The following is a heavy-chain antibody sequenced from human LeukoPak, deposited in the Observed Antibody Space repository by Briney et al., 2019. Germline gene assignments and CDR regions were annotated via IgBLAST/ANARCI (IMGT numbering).Heavy chain of an antibody. CDR1: GGTFSSYA. CDR3: ASQWVNYDFWGGLQN. Sequence: SVKVSCKASGGTFSSYAISWVRQAPGQGLEWMGGIIPIFGTANYAQKFQGRVTITADESTSTAYMELSSLRSEDTAVYYCASQWVNYDFWGGLQNWGQGTLVTVSS. D-gene: IGHD3-3*01. V-gene: IGHV1-69*13. J-gene: IGHJ4*02. CDR2: IIPIFGTA.